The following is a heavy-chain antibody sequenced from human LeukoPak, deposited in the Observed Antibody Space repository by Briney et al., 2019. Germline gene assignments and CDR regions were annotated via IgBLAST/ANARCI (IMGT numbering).Heavy chain of an antibody. CDR3: ARGGGYDAFDI. CDR2: IHTSGTT. J-gene: IGHJ3*02. D-gene: IGHD2-15*01. V-gene: IGHV4-61*02. Sequence: PSETLSLTCSVSGGSISSGSYFWSCIRQPAGKGREWIGRIHTSGTTNYNPSLKSRVTISLDRSKNQFSLNLSSVTASDTAVYYCARGGGYDAFDIWGQGTMVTVSS. CDR1: GGSISSGSYF.